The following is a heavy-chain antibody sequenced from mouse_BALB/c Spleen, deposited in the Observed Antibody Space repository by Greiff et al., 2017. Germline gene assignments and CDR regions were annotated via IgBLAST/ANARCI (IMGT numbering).Heavy chain of an antibody. CDR3: ARDPSYDGRAY. J-gene: IGHJ3*01. V-gene: IGHV5-15*02. D-gene: IGHD2-3*01. CDR2: ISNLAYSI. Sequence: EVMLVESGGGLVQPGGSRKLSCAASGFTFSDYGMAWVRQAPGKGPEWVAFISNLAYSIYYADTVTGRFTISRENAKNTLYLEMSSLRSEDTAMYYCARDPSYDGRAYWGQGTLVTVSA. CDR1: GFTFSDYG.